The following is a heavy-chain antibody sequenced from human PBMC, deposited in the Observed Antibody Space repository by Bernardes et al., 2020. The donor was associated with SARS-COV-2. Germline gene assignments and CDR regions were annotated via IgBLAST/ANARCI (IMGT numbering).Heavy chain of an antibody. V-gene: IGHV1-69*13. CDR1: GGTFSSYA. CDR2: IIPIFGTA. D-gene: IGHD6-19*01. CDR3: ARGQGYASVGLFSEGRAYLDRMDV. J-gene: IGHJ6*02. Sequence: SVKVSCKASGGTFSSYAISWVRQAPGQGLEWMGGIIPIFGTANYAQKFQGRVTITADESTSTAYMELSSLRSEDTAVYYCARGQGYASVGLFSEGRAYLDRMDVWGQGTTVTVSS.